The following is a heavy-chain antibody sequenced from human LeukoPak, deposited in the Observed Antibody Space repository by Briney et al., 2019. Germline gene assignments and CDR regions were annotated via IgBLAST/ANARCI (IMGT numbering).Heavy chain of an antibody. CDR1: GFTFSSYW. Sequence: QPGGSLRLSCAASGFTFSSYWMTWVRQAPGKGLEWVSVIYSGGSTYYADSVKGRFTISRDNSKNTLYLQMNSLRAEDTAVYYCASGLGSGSYGLLDYYYMDVWGKGTTVTVSS. CDR2: IYSGGST. D-gene: IGHD3-10*01. CDR3: ASGLGSGSYGLLDYYYMDV. V-gene: IGHV3-53*01. J-gene: IGHJ6*03.